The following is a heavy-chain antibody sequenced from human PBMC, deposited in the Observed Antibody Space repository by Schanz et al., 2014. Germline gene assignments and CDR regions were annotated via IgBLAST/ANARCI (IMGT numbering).Heavy chain of an antibody. J-gene: IGHJ6*02. CDR2: ISSSSSTI. CDR1: GFTFSSYA. V-gene: IGHV3-48*01. Sequence: EVKMVESGGGLVKPGGSLRLSCAASGFTFSSYALHWVRQAPGKGLEWVAYISSSSSTIHYADSVKGRFTISRDNAKNSLYLQMDSLRAEDTAVYYCAKDGPGGSGSYSADGGMDVWGQGTTVTVSS. CDR3: AKDGPGGSGSYSADGGMDV. D-gene: IGHD3-10*01.